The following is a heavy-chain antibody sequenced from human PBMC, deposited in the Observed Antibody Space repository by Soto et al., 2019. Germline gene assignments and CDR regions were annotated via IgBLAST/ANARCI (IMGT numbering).Heavy chain of an antibody. D-gene: IGHD2-21*01. V-gene: IGHV1-2*04. Sequence: ASVKVSCKTSGYSFIDYFVNWVRQAPGQGLEWMGRINPNTGDTRYAQKLQGWVTMTRDTSISTAYMELNRLKSDDTAVYYCARGAWTEAFDYWGQGTLVT. J-gene: IGHJ4*02. CDR3: ARGAWTEAFDY. CDR2: INPNTGDT. CDR1: GYSFIDYF.